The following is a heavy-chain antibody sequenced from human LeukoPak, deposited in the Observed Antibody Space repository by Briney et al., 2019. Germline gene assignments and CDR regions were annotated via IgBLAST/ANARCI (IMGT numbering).Heavy chain of an antibody. D-gene: IGHD6-19*01. CDR3: ARDSSGWYY. V-gene: IGHV4-59*01. CDR1: GGSISSYY. CDR2: IYYSGST. Sequence: PSETLSLTCTVSGGSISSYYWSWIRQPPGKGLEWIGYIYYSGSTNYNPSLKSRVTISVDTSKNQFSLKPSSVTAADTAVYYCARDSSGWYYWGQGTLVTVSS. J-gene: IGHJ4*02.